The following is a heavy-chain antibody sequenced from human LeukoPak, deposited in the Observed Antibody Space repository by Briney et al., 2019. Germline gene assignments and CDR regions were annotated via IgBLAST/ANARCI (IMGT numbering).Heavy chain of an antibody. CDR2: IKSKTDGGTT. CDR1: GFTFSNAW. V-gene: IGHV3-15*01. D-gene: IGHD6-19*01. CDR3: TTPEIAVAGPWPFDY. Sequence: GGSLRLSCAASGFTFSNAWMSRVRQAPGKGLEWVGRIKSKTDGGTTDYAAPVKGRFTISRDDSKNTLYLQMNSLKTEDTAVYYCTTPEIAVAGPWPFDYWGQGTLVTVSS. J-gene: IGHJ4*02.